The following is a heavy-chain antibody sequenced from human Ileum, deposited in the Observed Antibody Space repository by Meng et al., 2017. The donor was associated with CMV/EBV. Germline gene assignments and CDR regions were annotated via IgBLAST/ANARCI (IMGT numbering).Heavy chain of an antibody. D-gene: IGHD3-3*01. J-gene: IGHJ5*02. CDR1: GGWFGGYG. CDR2: INHSGST. Sequence: VYGGWFGGYGWSWVRQPPGKGLGWIGEINHSGSTNYSPSLKSRVTISVDTSKGQFSLKLSSVTAADTAVYYCARGGITISTNWFDPWGQGTLVTVSS. V-gene: IGHV4-34*01. CDR3: ARGGITISTNWFDP.